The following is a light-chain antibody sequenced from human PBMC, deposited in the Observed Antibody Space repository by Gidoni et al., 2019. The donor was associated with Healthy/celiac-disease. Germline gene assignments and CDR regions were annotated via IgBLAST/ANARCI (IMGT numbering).Light chain of an antibody. CDR3: QQSDSTPRT. V-gene: IGKV1-39*01. Sequence: ITCRASQIISRYLNWYQQKPGKAPKLLIFAASSLQSWVPSRFSGSGSGTDFTLTINSLQSEDFATYYCQQSDSTPRTFGQGTKVEI. J-gene: IGKJ1*01. CDR1: QIISRY. CDR2: AAS.